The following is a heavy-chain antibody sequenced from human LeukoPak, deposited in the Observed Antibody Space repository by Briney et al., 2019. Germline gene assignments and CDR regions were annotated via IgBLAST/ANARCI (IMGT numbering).Heavy chain of an antibody. D-gene: IGHD3-9*01. J-gene: IGHJ4*02. Sequence: GRSLRLSCAASGFTFSSYGMHWVRQAPGKGLEWVSVIYSGGSTYYADSVKGRFTISRDNSKNTLHLQMNSLRAEDTAVYYCARGGLRYFDWLRFDYWGQGTLVTVSS. CDR2: IYSGGST. V-gene: IGHV3-NL1*01. CDR1: GFTFSSYG. CDR3: ARGGLRYFDWLRFDY.